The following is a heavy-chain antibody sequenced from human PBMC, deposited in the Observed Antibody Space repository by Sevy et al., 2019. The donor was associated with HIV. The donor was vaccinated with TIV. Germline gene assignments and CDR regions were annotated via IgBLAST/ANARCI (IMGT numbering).Heavy chain of an antibody. J-gene: IGHJ3*01. CDR2: IYYSGST. D-gene: IGHD2-15*01. CDR1: GGSISSYY. V-gene: IGHV4-59*01. Sequence: SETLSLTCTVSGGSISSYYWSWIRQPPGKGLEWVGYIYYSGSTNYNPSLKSRVTISVDTSKNQYSLKLSSVTAADTAVYYCARDRTHGGTILSDDTRWYAFDVWGQGTMVTVSS. CDR3: ARDRTHGGTILSDDTRWYAFDV.